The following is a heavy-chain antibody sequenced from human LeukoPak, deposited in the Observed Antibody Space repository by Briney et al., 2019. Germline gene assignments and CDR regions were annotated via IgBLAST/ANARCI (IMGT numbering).Heavy chain of an antibody. CDR2: IIPILGIA. CDR3: ARGQYQLLGMYNWFDP. V-gene: IGHV1-69*04. CDR1: GGTFSSYA. D-gene: IGHD2-2*01. J-gene: IGHJ5*02. Sequence: SVKVSCKASGGTFSSYAISWVRQAPGQGLEWMGRIIPILGIANYAQKFQGRVTITADKSTSTAYMELSSLRSEDTAVYYYARGQYQLLGMYNWFDPWGQGTLVTVSS.